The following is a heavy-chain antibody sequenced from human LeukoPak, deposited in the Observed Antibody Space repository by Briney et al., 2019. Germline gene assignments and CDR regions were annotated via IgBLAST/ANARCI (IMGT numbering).Heavy chain of an antibody. CDR3: ARDGGIIRFGGQDV. CDR2: MNRDGSEK. D-gene: IGHD3-16*01. J-gene: IGHJ6*02. CDR1: GFTFSSYW. V-gene: IGHV3-7*01. Sequence: GGSLRLSCAASGFTFSSYWMSWVRQAPGKGLEWVANMNRDGSEKNHVDSIKGRFTISRDNAANSLYLQMNSLRVEDTAVYYCARDGGIIRFGGQDVWGQGTTVIVS.